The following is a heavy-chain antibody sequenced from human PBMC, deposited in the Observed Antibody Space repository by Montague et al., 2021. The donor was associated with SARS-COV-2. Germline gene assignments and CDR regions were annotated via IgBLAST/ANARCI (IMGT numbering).Heavy chain of an antibody. D-gene: IGHD3-22*01. CDR1: GGSISSSSYY. Sequence: SETLSLTCTVSGGSISSSSYYWGWICQPPGKGLEWIGSIYYTGSTYYNPSLKSRVTISVATSKGQFSLKLSSVTAADTAVYYCARHGYYETYDAFDIWGQGTMVTVSS. CDR2: IYYTGST. V-gene: IGHV4-39*01. CDR3: ARHGYYETYDAFDI. J-gene: IGHJ3*02.